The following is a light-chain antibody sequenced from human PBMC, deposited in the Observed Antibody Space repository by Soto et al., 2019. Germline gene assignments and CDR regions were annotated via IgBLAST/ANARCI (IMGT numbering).Light chain of an antibody. V-gene: IGLV7-43*01. CDR2: NTY. J-gene: IGLJ3*02. CDR1: TGAVTSTYF. CDR3: MLHYGGPRPLV. Sequence: QAVVTQEPSLTVSPGGTVSLTCASSTGAVTSTYFPSWFQQKPGQAPRALIFNTYNRYSWTPARFSGSLLGGRAALTLSAAQPEDEADYYCMLHYGGPRPLVFGGGTKLTVL.